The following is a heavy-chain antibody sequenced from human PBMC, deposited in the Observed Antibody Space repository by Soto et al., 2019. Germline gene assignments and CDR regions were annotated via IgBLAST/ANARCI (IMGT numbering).Heavy chain of an antibody. Sequence: GESLKISCKGSGYSFAGYWITWVRQKPGKGLEWMGRIDPSDSQTCYSPSFRGHVTISVTKSITTVFLQWSSLRASDTAMYYCARQIYDSDTGPNFQYYFDSWGQGTPVTISS. D-gene: IGHD3-22*01. V-gene: IGHV5-10-1*01. CDR1: GYSFAGYW. CDR2: IDPSDSQT. J-gene: IGHJ4*02. CDR3: ARQIYDSDTGPNFQYYFDS.